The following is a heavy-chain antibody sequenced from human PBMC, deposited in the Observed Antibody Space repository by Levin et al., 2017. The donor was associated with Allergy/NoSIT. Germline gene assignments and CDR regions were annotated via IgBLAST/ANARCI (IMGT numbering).Heavy chain of an antibody. D-gene: IGHD5-24*01. CDR1: GYTFTSYY. CDR2: INPSGGST. Sequence: ASVKVSCKASGYTFTSYYMHWVRQAPGQGLEWMGIINPSGGSTSYAQKFQGRVTMTRDTSTSTVYMELSSLRSEDTAVYYCARVEVEMATIGDWYFDLWGRGTLVTVSS. CDR3: ARVEVEMATIGDWYFDL. J-gene: IGHJ2*01. V-gene: IGHV1-46*01.